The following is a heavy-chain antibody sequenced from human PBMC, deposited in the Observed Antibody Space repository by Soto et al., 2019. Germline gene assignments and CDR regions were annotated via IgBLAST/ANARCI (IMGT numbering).Heavy chain of an antibody. V-gene: IGHV5-51*01. CDR3: ARWPPNYSNYYYGMDV. CDR2: IYPGDSDT. J-gene: IGHJ6*02. CDR1: GYSFTSYW. D-gene: IGHD4-4*01. Sequence: GESLKISCKGSGYSFTSYWIGWVRQMPGKGLEWMGIIYPGDSDTRYSPSFQGQVTISADKSISTAYLQWSSLKASDTATYYCARWPPNYSNYYYGMDVWGQGTTVTV.